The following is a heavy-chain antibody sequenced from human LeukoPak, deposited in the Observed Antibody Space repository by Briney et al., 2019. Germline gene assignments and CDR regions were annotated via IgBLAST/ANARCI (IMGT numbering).Heavy chain of an antibody. D-gene: IGHD3-22*01. CDR2: ISGSGGST. V-gene: IGHV3-23*01. J-gene: IGHJ3*02. CDR1: GFTFSSYG. CDR3: AKGLYYYDSSGLDAFDI. Sequence: PGGSLRLSCAASGFTFSSYGMSWVRQAPGKGLEWVSAISGSGGSTYYADSVKGRFTISRDNSKNTLYLQMNSLRAEDTAVYYCAKGLYYYDSSGLDAFDIWGQGTMVTVSS.